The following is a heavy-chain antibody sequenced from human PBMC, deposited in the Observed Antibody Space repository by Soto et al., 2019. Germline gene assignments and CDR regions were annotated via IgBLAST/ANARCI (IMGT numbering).Heavy chain of an antibody. CDR1: GLIFSNYK. J-gene: IGHJ4*02. CDR2: INTDGSII. CDR3: ARDTDGLHY. Sequence: PGGSLRLSCADSGLIFSNYKMHWVRQAPGKGLVWVSRINTDGSIIDYADSVKGRFTVSRDNAKNTLYLQMNSLRADDTAVYYCARDTDGLHYWGQGTLVTVAS. V-gene: IGHV3-74*01.